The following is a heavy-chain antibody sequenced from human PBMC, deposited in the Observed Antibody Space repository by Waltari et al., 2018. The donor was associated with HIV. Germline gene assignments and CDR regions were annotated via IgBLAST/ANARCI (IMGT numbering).Heavy chain of an antibody. CDR2: ISGDGSST. Sequence: EVQLVESGGGLVQPGGSLRLSCAASGFTFSTSWLPWVRQAPGKGLVWVSRISGDGSSTTYADSVKGRFTISRDNPKNTLYLQMNSLRVEDTAVYYCVREVVVAATWWFDPWGQGTLVTVSS. D-gene: IGHD2-15*01. J-gene: IGHJ5*02. CDR3: VREVVVAATWWFDP. CDR1: GFTFSTSW. V-gene: IGHV3-74*01.